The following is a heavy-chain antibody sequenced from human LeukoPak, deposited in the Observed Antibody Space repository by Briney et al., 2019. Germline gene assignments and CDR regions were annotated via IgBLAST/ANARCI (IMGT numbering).Heavy chain of an antibody. CDR2: ISIEGNSL. CDR3: ASGPGLDY. Sequence: GGSLRLSCAASGFTFSSYDMHWVRQAPGKGLEWISYISIEGNSLYYADSVKGRFTISRDNGKSSLYLQMRSLRAEDTAVYYCASGPGLDYWGQGTLVTVSS. CDR1: GFTFSSYD. V-gene: IGHV3-48*03. J-gene: IGHJ4*02.